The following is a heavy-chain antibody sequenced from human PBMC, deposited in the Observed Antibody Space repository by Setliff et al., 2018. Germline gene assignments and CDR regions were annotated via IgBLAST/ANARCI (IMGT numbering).Heavy chain of an antibody. Sequence: GESLKISCAASGFTFSSYSMNWVRQAPGKGLEWVSSISSSSSYIYYADSVKGRFTISRDNSKNTLYLQMNSLRAEDTAIYYCARDFHLGIGDGFDIWGQGTMVTVSS. D-gene: IGHD7-27*01. V-gene: IGHV3-21*01. CDR3: ARDFHLGIGDGFDI. J-gene: IGHJ3*02. CDR1: GFTFSSYS. CDR2: ISSSSSYI.